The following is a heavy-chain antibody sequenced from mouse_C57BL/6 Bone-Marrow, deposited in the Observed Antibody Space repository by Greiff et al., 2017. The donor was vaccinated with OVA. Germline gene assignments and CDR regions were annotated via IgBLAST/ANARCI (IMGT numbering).Heavy chain of an antibody. CDR2: INPGSGGT. CDR1: GYAFTNYL. V-gene: IGHV1-54*01. Sequence: QVQLKESGAELVRPGTSVKVSCKASGYAFTNYLIEWVKQRPGQGLEWIGVINPGSGGTNYNEKFKGKATLTADKSSSTAYMQLSSLTSEDSAVYFCARSGPLSSGFAYWGQGTLVTVSA. J-gene: IGHJ3*01. CDR3: ARSGPLSSGFAY. D-gene: IGHD1-1*01.